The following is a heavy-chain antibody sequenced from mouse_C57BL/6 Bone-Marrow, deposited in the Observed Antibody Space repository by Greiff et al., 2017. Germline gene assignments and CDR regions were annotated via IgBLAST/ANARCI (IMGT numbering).Heavy chain of an antibody. D-gene: IGHD1-1*01. CDR1: GYTFTSYW. CDR2: IYPGSGST. J-gene: IGHJ2*01. V-gene: IGHV1-55*01. Sequence: QVQLQQSGAELVKPGASVKMSCKASGYTFTSYWITWVKQRPGQGLEWIGDIYPGSGSTNYNEKFKSKATLTVDTSSSTAYMQLSSLTSEDSAVYYCARVTAVVATPHFGYWGQGTTLTVSS. CDR3: ARVTAVVATPHFGY.